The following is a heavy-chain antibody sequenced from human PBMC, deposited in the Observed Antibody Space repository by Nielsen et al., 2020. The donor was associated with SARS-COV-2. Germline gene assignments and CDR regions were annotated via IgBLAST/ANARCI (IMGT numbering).Heavy chain of an antibody. CDR3: ARLLGYCTNGVCFPGYYYYGMDV. D-gene: IGHD2-8*01. CDR2: IYPGDSDT. Sequence: KVSCKGSGYSFTSYWIGWVRQMPGKGLEWMGIIYPGDSDTRYSPSFQGQVTISADKSISTAYLQWSSLKASDTAMYYCARLLGYCTNGVCFPGYYYYGMDVWGQGTTVTVS. CDR1: GYSFTSYW. V-gene: IGHV5-51*01. J-gene: IGHJ6*02.